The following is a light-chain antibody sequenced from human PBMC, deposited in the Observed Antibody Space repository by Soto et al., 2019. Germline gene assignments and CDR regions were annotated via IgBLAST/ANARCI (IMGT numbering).Light chain of an antibody. CDR2: AAS. CDR1: QSISSY. V-gene: IGKV1-39*01. Sequence: DIQMPQSPSSLSASVGDRVTITCRASQSISSYLNWYQQKPGKAPKLLIYAASSLQSGVPSRFSGSGSGTDVTLTISSLQPEDFATYYCQQSYSTPCTFGQGTKVETK. J-gene: IGKJ1*01. CDR3: QQSYSTPCT.